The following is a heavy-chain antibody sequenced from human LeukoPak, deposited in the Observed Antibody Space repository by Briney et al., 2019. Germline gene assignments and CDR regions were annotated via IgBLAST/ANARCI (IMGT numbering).Heavy chain of an antibody. CDR1: GYTFTGYH. J-gene: IGHJ5*02. CDR2: INPNSGDT. D-gene: IGHD3-22*01. CDR3: ARDDNSGYYSGP. V-gene: IGHV1-2*06. Sequence: ASVKVSCKASGYTFTGYHMHWVRRAPGQGLEWMGRINPNSGDTNYAQKFQGRVTMTRDTSINTAYMELSRLRSDDTAVYYCARDDNSGYYSGPWGQGTLVTVSS.